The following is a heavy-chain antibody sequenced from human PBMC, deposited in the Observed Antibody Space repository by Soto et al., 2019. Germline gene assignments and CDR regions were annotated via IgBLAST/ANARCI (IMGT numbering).Heavy chain of an antibody. V-gene: IGHV3-7*01. Sequence: GGSLRLSCAASGFTFSSYWMSWVRQAPGKGLEWVANIKQDGSEKYYVDSVKGRFTISRDNAKNSLYLQMNSLRAEDTAVYYCASLGGYCSGGSCYGPFDYWGQGTLVTVS. CDR3: ASLGGYCSGGSCYGPFDY. J-gene: IGHJ4*02. D-gene: IGHD2-15*01. CDR1: GFTFSSYW. CDR2: IKQDGSEK.